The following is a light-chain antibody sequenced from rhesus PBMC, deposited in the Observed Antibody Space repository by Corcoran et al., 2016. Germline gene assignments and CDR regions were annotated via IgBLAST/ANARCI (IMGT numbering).Light chain of an antibody. CDR1: QGISSY. J-gene: IGKJ3*01. CDR3: KQRNTFPFT. CDR2: DES. Sequence: DIQLTQSPSSLSASVGDRVTITCRASQGISSYLAWYQQKSGKAPKLLIFDESSLQSGVPSRFSGSGYGIEFTLTISRLQPEDFATYYCKQRNTFPFTFGPGTKLDIK. V-gene: IGKV1-38*01.